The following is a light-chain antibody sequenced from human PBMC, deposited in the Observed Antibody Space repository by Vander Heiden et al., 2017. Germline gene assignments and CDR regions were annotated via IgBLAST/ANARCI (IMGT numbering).Light chain of an antibody. CDR3: QAWGTGMGV. J-gene: IGLJ2*01. CDR2: LNSDGSH. Sequence: QLVLTQSPSASASLGASVKLTCTLSSGHSSYPIAWHQQQPEKGPRYLMKLNSDGSHRKGDGIPDRFSGSSSGAERYLTISSLQSEDEADYYCQAWGTGMGVFGGGTKLTGL. V-gene: IGLV4-69*01. CDR1: SGHSSYP.